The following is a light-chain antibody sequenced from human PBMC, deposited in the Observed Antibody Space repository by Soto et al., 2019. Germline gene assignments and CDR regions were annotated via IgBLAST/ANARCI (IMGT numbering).Light chain of an antibody. CDR2: DAS. Sequence: DIQMTQSPSTLSASVGDRVTITCRASQSISSWLAWYQQKPGKAPKLLIYDASSLESGVPSRSSGSGSGTEFTLTISSLQPDDFATYYCQQYNSYQGTFGQGTKVDIK. V-gene: IGKV1-5*01. CDR3: QQYNSYQGT. CDR1: QSISSW. J-gene: IGKJ1*01.